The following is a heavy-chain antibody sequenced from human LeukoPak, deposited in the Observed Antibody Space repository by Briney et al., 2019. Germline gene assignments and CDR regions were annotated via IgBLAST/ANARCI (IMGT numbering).Heavy chain of an antibody. CDR2: IRYDGSNK. CDR3: AKGGGQVLLWFARYMDV. J-gene: IGHJ6*03. V-gene: IGHV3-30*02. CDR1: GFTFSSYG. Sequence: PGGSLRLSCAASGFTFSSYGMHWVRQAPGKGLDWLAFIRYDGSNKYYADSVKGRFTISRDNSKNTLYLQMNSLRAEDTAVYYCAKGGGQVLLWFARYMDVWGKGTTVTISS. D-gene: IGHD3-10*01.